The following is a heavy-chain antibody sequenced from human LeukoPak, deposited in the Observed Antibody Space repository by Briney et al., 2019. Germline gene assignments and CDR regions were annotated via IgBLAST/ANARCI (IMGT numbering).Heavy chain of an antibody. CDR3: ARLSPFDWLNR. CDR1: SYTFTRYG. CDR2: IIPIFGTA. V-gene: IGHV1-69*13. J-gene: IGHJ5*02. Sequence: GASVKVSCKASSYTFTRYGISWVRQAPGQGLEWMGGIIPIFGTANYAQKFQGRVTITADESTSTAYMELSSLRSEDTAVYYCARLSPFDWLNRWGQGTLVTVSS. D-gene: IGHD3-3*02.